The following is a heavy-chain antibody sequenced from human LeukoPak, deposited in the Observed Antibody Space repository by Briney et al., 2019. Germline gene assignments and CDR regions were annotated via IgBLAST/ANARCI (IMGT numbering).Heavy chain of an antibody. CDR2: IKQDGSEK. J-gene: IGHJ4*02. CDR3: ARRGTSSSWAHFDY. Sequence: GGSLRLSCAASGFTFSNFWMAWVRQAPGKGLEWVAKIKQDGSEKYYMDSVKGRFTISRDNAKNSLYLQMNSLGAEDTAVYYCARRGTSSSWAHFDYWGQGTLVTVSS. CDR1: GFTFSNFW. V-gene: IGHV3-7*05. D-gene: IGHD6-13*01.